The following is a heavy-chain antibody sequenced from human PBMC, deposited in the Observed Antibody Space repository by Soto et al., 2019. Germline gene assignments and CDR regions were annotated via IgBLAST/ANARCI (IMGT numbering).Heavy chain of an antibody. J-gene: IGHJ4*01. CDR1: GYTFTNYG. Sequence: QVQLVQSGAEVKKPGASVKVSCKASGYTFTNYGINWVRQAPGQGLEWLGWVSAYNGERRYAQRVQARVIMTTDTSTNTAYMELRSLRSDDTAVYYSSRGTSIPASGDYWGQGTLVTVSS. CDR3: SRGTSIPASGDY. CDR2: VSAYNGER. V-gene: IGHV1-18*01. D-gene: IGHD6-6*01.